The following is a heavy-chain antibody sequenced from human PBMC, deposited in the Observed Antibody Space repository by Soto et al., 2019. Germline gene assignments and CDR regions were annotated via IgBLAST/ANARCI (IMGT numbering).Heavy chain of an antibody. V-gene: IGHV6-1*01. CDR1: GDSVSSNSAA. CDR3: ARGSWDDVTGHYYMDV. CDR2: TYYRSKWYI. D-gene: IGHD1-1*01. Sequence: QVQLQQSGPGLVKPSQTLSLTCDISGDSVSSNSAAWNWIRQTPSRGLEWLGRTYYRSKWYINYAVSVKSRLTVNPDTYKNPFSLQLNSVTPEDTAVYYCARGSWDDVTGHYYMDVWGKGTTVTVSS. J-gene: IGHJ6*03.